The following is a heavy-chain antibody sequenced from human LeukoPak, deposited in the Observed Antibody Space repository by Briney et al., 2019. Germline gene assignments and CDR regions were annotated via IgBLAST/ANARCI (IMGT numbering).Heavy chain of an antibody. CDR1: GGTFSSYA. CDR2: IIPIFGTA. V-gene: IGHV1-69*13. D-gene: IGHD5-18*01. J-gene: IGHJ6*02. Sequence: SVKVSCKASGGTFSSYAISWVRQAPGQELEWMGGIIPIFGTANYAQKFQGRVTITADESTSTAYMELSSLRSEDTAVYYCAREPPVDTAMDDYYYYGMDVWGQGTTVTVSS. CDR3: AREPPVDTAMDDYYYYGMDV.